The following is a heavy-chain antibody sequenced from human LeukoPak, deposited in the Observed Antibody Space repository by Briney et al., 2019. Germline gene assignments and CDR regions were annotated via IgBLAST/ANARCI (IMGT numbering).Heavy chain of an antibody. V-gene: IGHV3-30*03. CDR1: GFTFSSYG. CDR2: ISYDGSNK. J-gene: IGHJ1*01. Sequence: GGSLRLSCAASGFTFSSYGMHWVRQAPGKGLEWVAAISYDGSNKYYADSVKGRFTISRDSSKNTLYLQMNSLRAEDTAVYYCARDGHYDILTGYFQDWGQGTLVTVSS. CDR3: ARDGHYDILTGYFQD. D-gene: IGHD3-9*01.